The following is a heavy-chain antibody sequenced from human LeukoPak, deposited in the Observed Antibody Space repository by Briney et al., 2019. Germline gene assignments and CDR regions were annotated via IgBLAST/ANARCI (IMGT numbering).Heavy chain of an antibody. Sequence: PSETLSLTCTVSGGSIRSYYWSWSRQPPGKGLEWIGFIYYSGDTYYNPSLKSRVTISVDTSRNQFSLRLTSVTAADTAVYYCARGRSLHYFDYWGQGTLVTVSS. CDR2: IYYSGDT. J-gene: IGHJ4*02. CDR1: GGSIRSYY. V-gene: IGHV4-59*12. CDR3: ARGRSLHYFDY.